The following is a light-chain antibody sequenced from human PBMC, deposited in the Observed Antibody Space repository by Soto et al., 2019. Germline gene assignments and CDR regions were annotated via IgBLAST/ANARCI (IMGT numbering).Light chain of an antibody. V-gene: IGLV1-40*01. Sequence: QAVVTQPPSVSGAPGQRVNISCTGSSSNIGALYDVNWYQQLPGTAPKLLIYDNNNRPSGVPDRFSGSKSGTSASLAITGLQAEDEADYYCQSYDNSLSGHVVFGGGTKLTVL. CDR3: QSYDNSLSGHVV. CDR1: SSNIGALYD. CDR2: DNN. J-gene: IGLJ2*01.